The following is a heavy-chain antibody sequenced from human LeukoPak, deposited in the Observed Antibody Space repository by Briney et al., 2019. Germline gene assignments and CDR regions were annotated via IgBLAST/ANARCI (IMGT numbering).Heavy chain of an antibody. D-gene: IGHD1-26*01. CDR1: AFTFSEYS. CDR2: ISGRSSTI. CDR3: ARDRLTSGSYFFDY. V-gene: IGHV3-48*01. Sequence: GGSLRLSCAASAFTFSEYSMNWVRQAPGKGLEWISYISGRSSTIYYADSVRGRFTISRDNAKNSMYLQMNSLRAEHTAVYYCARDRLTSGSYFFDYWGQGTLVTVSS. J-gene: IGHJ4*02.